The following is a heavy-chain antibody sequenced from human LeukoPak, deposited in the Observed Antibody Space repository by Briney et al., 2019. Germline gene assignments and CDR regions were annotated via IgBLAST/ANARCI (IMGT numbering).Heavy chain of an antibody. V-gene: IGHV1-69*13. J-gene: IGHJ3*02. D-gene: IGHD2-2*03. Sequence: PVASVKVSCKASGGTFSSYAISWVRQAPGQGLEWMGGIIPIFGTANYAQKFQGRVTITADESTSTAYMELSSLRPEDTAVYYCARGVDINAFDIWGQGTMVTVSS. CDR1: GGTFSSYA. CDR3: ARGVDINAFDI. CDR2: IIPIFGTA.